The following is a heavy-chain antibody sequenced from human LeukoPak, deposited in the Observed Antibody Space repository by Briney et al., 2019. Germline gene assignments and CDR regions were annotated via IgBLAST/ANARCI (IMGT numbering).Heavy chain of an antibody. CDR3: ARAPTVTEYFDY. CDR1: GGSISSGGYS. V-gene: IGHV4-30-2*03. CDR2: IYYSGST. Sequence: PSETLSLTCAVSGGSISSGGYSWSWIRQPPGKGLEWIGYIYYSGSTYYNPSLKSRVTISVDTSKNQFSLNLSSVTAADTAVYSCARAPTVTEYFDYWGQGSLVTVSS. J-gene: IGHJ4*02. D-gene: IGHD4-17*01.